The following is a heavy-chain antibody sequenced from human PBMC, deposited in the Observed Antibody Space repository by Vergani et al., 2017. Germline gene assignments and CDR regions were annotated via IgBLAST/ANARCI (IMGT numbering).Heavy chain of an antibody. V-gene: IGHV1-46*01. CDR1: GYTFTSYY. Sequence: QVQLVQSGAAVKKPGASVKVSCKASGYTFTSYYMHWVRQAPGQGLEWMGIINPSGGSTSYAQKFQGRVTMTRDTSTSTVYMGLSSLRSEDTAVYYCAREDTMVQYYYYGMDVWGQGTTVTVSS. J-gene: IGHJ6*02. D-gene: IGHD3-10*01. CDR3: AREDTMVQYYYYGMDV. CDR2: INPSGGST.